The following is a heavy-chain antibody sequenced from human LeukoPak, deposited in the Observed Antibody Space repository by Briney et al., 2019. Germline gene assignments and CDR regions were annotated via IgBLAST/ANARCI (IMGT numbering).Heavy chain of an antibody. D-gene: IGHD5-24*01. CDR3: ARRGDGYNLYWFDP. V-gene: IGHV1-69*01. CDR1: GGTFSSYA. J-gene: IGHJ5*02. CDR2: IILIFGTA. Sequence: RASVKVSCKASGGTFSSYAISWVRQAPGQGLEWMGGIILIFGTANYAQKFQNRVTITADESPSTAYMELSNLRSEDTAVYYCARRGDGYNLYWFDPWGQGTLVTVSS.